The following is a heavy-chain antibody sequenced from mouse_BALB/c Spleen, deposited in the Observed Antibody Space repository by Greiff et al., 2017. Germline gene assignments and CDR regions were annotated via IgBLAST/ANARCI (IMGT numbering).Heavy chain of an antibody. J-gene: IGHJ1*01. CDR2: ISYDGSN. CDR3: ARVYGNYDWYFDV. Sequence: DVQLVESGPGLVKPSQSLSLTCSVTGYSITSGYYWNWIRQFPGNKLEWMGYISYDGSNNYNPSLKNRISITRDTSKNQFFLKLNSVTTEDTATYYCARVYGNYDWYFDVWGAGTTVTVSS. V-gene: IGHV3-6*02. D-gene: IGHD2-1*01. CDR1: GYSITSGYY.